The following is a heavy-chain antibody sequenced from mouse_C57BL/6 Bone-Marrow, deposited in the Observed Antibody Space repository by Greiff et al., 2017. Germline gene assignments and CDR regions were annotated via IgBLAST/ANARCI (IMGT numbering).Heavy chain of an antibody. Sequence: VQLQQPGAELVRPGTSVKLSCKASGYTFTSYWMHWVKQRPGQGLEWIGVIDPSDSYTNYNQKFKGKATLTVDTSSSTAYMQLSSLTSEYSAVYYCARDYDCDGAWFAYWGQGTLVTVSA. D-gene: IGHD2-4*01. CDR3: ARDYDCDGAWFAY. CDR2: IDPSDSYT. J-gene: IGHJ3*01. CDR1: GYTFTSYW. V-gene: IGHV1-59*01.